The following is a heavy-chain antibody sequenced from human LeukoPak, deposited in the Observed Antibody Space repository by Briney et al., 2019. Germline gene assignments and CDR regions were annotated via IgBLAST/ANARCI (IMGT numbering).Heavy chain of an antibody. D-gene: IGHD2-2*01. Sequence: GGSLRPFCTASGFTLSTYAMSWVRQAPGEGLEWVSGMSGSGGSTYYTDSVKGRFTISRDNSKNTLHLQMSSLRAEDTALYYCVKDRCDRTTCPEVWGQGTLVTVSS. CDR3: VKDRCDRTTCPEV. J-gene: IGHJ4*02. V-gene: IGHV3-23*01. CDR2: MSGSGGST. CDR1: GFTLSTYA.